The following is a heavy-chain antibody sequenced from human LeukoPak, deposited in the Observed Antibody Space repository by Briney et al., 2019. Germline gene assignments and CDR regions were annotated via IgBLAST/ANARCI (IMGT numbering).Heavy chain of an antibody. D-gene: IGHD2-15*01. CDR2: IRYDGSNK. J-gene: IGHJ6*03. CDR1: GFTFSSYG. V-gene: IGHV3-30*02. CDR3: ARGIALDPYYYYYMDV. Sequence: LSGGSLRLSCADSGFTFSSYGMHWVRQAPGKGLEWVAFIRYDGSNKYYADSVKGRFTISRDNSKNTLYLQMNSLRAEDTAVYYCARGIALDPYYYYYMDVWGKGTTVTVSS.